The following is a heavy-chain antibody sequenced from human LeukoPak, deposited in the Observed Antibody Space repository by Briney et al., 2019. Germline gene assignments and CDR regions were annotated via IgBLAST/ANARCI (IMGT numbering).Heavy chain of an antibody. CDR3: ARVSSSGWYRGDY. CDR1: GFTFNDYS. CDR2: ISDDSRNI. V-gene: IGHV3-21*05. D-gene: IGHD6-19*01. Sequence: GGSLRPSCATSGFTFNDYSINWVRQAPGKGLEWVSYISDDSRNIYYADSVKGRFTISRDNAKNSLYLQMNSLRAEDTAVYYCARVSSSGWYRGDYWGQGTLVTVSS. J-gene: IGHJ4*02.